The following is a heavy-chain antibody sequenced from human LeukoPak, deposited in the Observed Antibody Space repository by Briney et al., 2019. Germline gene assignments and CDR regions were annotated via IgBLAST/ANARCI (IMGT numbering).Heavy chain of an antibody. V-gene: IGHV3-33*01. CDR2: IWYDGSNK. D-gene: IGHD5-12*01. CDR3: ARGPSAYPKCFDY. Sequence: GRSLRLSCAASGFNFSSFVMHWVRQAPGKGLEWVAVIWYDGSNKYYADSVKGRFTISRDNSKNTLYLQMNSLRAEDTAVYYCARGPSAYPKCFDYWGQGTLVTVSS. J-gene: IGHJ4*02. CDR1: GFNFSSFV.